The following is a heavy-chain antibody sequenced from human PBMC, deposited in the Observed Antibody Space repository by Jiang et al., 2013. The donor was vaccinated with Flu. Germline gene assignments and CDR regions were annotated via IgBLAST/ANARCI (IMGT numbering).Heavy chain of an antibody. D-gene: IGHD3-22*01. Sequence: QTLSLTCAISGDSVSSNNAAWMWIRQSPSRGLEWLGRTYYRSRWYSVSAVSMKSRVAVNPDTSKNQFSLQLNSVTPEDTAVYYCARSGSGGYIDYWGQGMLVTVSS. CDR1: GDSVSSNNAA. J-gene: IGHJ4*02. CDR3: ARSGSGGYIDY. CDR2: TYYRSRWYS. V-gene: IGHV6-1*01.